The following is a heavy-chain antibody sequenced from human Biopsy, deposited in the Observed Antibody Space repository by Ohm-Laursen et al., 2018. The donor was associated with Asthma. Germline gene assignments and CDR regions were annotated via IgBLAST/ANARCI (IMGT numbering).Heavy chain of an antibody. CDR1: GGSLSSGPYY. V-gene: IGHV4-31*11. Sequence: TLSLTSAVSGGSLSSGPYYWSSVRQHPGKGLEWIGYINYSGSTFYRPSLESRVTVSVDTSKNQFSLKLSSVTAADTAVYYCARDLSGYCTSSAWYGFDSWGQGTLVTVSA. J-gene: IGHJ5*01. D-gene: IGHD2-8*01. CDR3: ARDLSGYCTSSAWYGFDS. CDR2: INYSGST.